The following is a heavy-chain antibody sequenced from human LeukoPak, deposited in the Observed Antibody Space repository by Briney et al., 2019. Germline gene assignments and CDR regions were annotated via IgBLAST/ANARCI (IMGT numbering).Heavy chain of an antibody. V-gene: IGHV3-30*02. CDR1: GFTFSNYD. Sequence: PWGSLRLSCAASGFTFSNYDMHWVRQAPGKGLEWVAFIRFDGSNKYYADYVKGRFTSSRDNSKNTLYLQMNSLRPEDTAVYYCHHLIGNFDYWGQGTLVTVSS. D-gene: IGHD2/OR15-2a*01. CDR3: HHLIGNFDY. CDR2: IRFDGSNK. J-gene: IGHJ4*02.